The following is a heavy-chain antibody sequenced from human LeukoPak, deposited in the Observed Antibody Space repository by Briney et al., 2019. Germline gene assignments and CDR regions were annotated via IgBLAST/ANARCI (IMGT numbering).Heavy chain of an antibody. Sequence: GGSLRLSCAASGFTFGSYGMHWVRQAPGKGLEWVAVIWYDGSNKYYADSVKGRFTISRDNSKNTLYLQMNSLRAEDTAVYYCARDRPYYDFWSGYYPFDYWGQGTLVTVSS. V-gene: IGHV3-33*01. CDR2: IWYDGSNK. D-gene: IGHD3-3*01. CDR1: GFTFGSYG. CDR3: ARDRPYYDFWSGYYPFDY. J-gene: IGHJ4*02.